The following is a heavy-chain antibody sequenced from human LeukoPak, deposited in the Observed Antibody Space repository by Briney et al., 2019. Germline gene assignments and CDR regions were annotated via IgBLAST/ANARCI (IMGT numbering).Heavy chain of an antibody. D-gene: IGHD4-17*01. CDR3: GRDRYGEYLVDC. Sequence: GGSLRLSCVASGFTFTSHSLNWVRQAPGNGLEWVAYISGTGTNIYYADSVKGRFTISRDNAMNSVYLQMDSLRDEDTAVYYCGRDRYGEYLVDCWGQGTLVTVSS. CDR1: GFTFTSHS. J-gene: IGHJ4*02. CDR2: ISGTGTNI. V-gene: IGHV3-48*02.